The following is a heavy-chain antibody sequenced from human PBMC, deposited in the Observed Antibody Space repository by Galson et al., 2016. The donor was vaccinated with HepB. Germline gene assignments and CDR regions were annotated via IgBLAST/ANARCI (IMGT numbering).Heavy chain of an antibody. D-gene: IGHD3-10*01. CDR3: ARDGGGFEELSDYFDY. V-gene: IGHV3-33*01. Sequence: SLRLSCAASGFTFSTYGMHWVRQAPGKGLEWVAVIWYDGSNTYYADSVEGRFTIYRDNSKNTLYLQMNTLRVEDTAVYFCARDGGGFEELSDYFDYWGQGTLVTVSS. CDR2: IWYDGSNT. J-gene: IGHJ4*02. CDR1: GFTFSTYG.